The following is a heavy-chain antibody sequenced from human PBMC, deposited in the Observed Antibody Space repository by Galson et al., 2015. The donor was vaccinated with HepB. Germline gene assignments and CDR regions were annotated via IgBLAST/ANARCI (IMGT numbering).Heavy chain of an antibody. CDR3: AREAGDDSSSPFDY. CDR1: GFTFSSYA. V-gene: IGHV3-30-3*01. CDR2: ISYDGSNK. J-gene: IGHJ4*02. D-gene: IGHD6-13*01. Sequence: SLRLSCAASGFTFSSYAMHWVRQAPGKGLEWVAVISYDGSNKYYADSVKGRFTISRDNSKNTLYLQMNSLRAEDTAVYYCAREAGDDSSSPFDYWGQGTLVTVSS.